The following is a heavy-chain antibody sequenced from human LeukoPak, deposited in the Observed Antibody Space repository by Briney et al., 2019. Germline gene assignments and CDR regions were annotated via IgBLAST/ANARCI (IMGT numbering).Heavy chain of an antibody. V-gene: IGHV3-23*01. CDR1: GLTFSSYA. CDR2: ISSSGGST. J-gene: IGHJ4*02. CDR3: ANLGGVIVPAGDY. D-gene: IGHD3-16*02. Sequence: GGSLRLSCAASGLTFSSYAMSWVRQAPGKGLEWVSLISSSGGSTYYADSVKGRFTISRDNSKNTLYLQMNSLRAEDTAVYYCANLGGVIVPAGDYWGQGTLVTVSS.